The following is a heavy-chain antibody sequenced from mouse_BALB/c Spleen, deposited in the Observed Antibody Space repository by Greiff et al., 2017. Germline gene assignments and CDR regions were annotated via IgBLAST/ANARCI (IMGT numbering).Heavy chain of an antibody. J-gene: IGHJ4*01. CDR2: INPYNGAT. CDR3: ARRGSMITRAMDY. D-gene: IGHD2-4*01. CDR1: GYTFTGYY. V-gene: IGHV1-34*02. Sequence: VQLQQSGAELVMPGASVKMSCKASGYTFTGYYMHWVKQSHVKSLEWIGRINPYNGATSYNQNFKDKASLTVDKSSSTAYMELHSLTSEDSAVYYCARRGSMITRAMDYWGQGTSVTVSS.